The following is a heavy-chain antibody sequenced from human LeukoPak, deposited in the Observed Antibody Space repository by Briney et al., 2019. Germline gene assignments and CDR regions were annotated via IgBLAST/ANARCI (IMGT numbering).Heavy chain of an antibody. D-gene: IGHD5-24*01. Sequence: SETLSLTCTVSGVSISSSNSYWGWIRQPPGKGLEWIGEINHSGSTNYNPSLKSRVTISVDTSKNQFSLKLSSVTAADTAVYYCARDMDGYNYWWFDPWGQGTLVTVSS. V-gene: IGHV4-39*07. J-gene: IGHJ5*02. CDR2: INHSGST. CDR1: GVSISSSNSY. CDR3: ARDMDGYNYWWFDP.